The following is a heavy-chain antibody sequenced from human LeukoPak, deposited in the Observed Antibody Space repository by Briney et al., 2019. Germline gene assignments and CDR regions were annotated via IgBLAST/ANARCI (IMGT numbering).Heavy chain of an antibody. CDR2: IYSGGST. CDR1: GFTVSSNY. D-gene: IGHD3-3*01. J-gene: IGHJ6*03. Sequence: QPGGSLRLSCAASGFTVSSNYMSWVRQAPGKGLEWVSVIYSGGSTYYADSVKGRFTISRDNSKNTLYLQMNSLRAEDTAVYYCAKATNYDFWSGHYYYYMDVWGKGTTVTVSS. V-gene: IGHV3-53*01. CDR3: AKATNYDFWSGHYYYYMDV.